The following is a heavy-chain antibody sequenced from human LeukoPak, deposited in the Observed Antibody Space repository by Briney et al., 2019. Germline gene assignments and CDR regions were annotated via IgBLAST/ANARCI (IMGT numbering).Heavy chain of an antibody. V-gene: IGHV1-18*01. J-gene: IGHJ4*02. CDR3: ARRVIQYYYDRSDHFDY. CDR1: GYTFTSYG. CDR2: ISAYDGNT. Sequence: ASVKVSCKASGYTFTSYGISWVRQAPGQGLEWMGWISAYDGNTNYAQKLQGRVTMTTDTSTSTAYMELRSLRSDATAVYYCARRVIQYYYDRSDHFDYWGQGPLVTVSS. D-gene: IGHD3-22*01.